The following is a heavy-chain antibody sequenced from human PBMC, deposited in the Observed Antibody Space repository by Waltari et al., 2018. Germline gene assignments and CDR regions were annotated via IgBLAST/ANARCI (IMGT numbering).Heavy chain of an antibody. J-gene: IGHJ4*02. CDR1: GDSVSSGTYY. V-gene: IGHV4-61*02. CDR2: IYTSGVT. CDR3: ARGEGIAAAGVFDY. D-gene: IGHD6-13*01. Sequence: QVQLQESGPGLVKPSQTLSLTCTVSGDSVSSGTYYWSWIRQPAGRGLEWIGRIYTSGVTNYNPSLKSRVTISVDTSKNQFSLKLSSVTAADTAVYYCARGEGIAAAGVFDYWGQGTLVTVSS.